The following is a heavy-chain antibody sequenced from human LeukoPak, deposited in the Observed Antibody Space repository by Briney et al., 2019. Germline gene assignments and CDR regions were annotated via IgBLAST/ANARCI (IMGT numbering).Heavy chain of an antibody. V-gene: IGHV3-30-3*01. J-gene: IGHJ4*02. Sequence: GGSLRLSCAAPGFTFSSYAMHWVRQAPGKGLEWVAVISYDGSNKYYADSVKGRFTISRDNSKNTLYLQMNSLRAEDTAVYYCARDAVFDYWGQGTLVTVSS. CDR1: GFTFSSYA. CDR3: ARDAVFDY. CDR2: ISYDGSNK.